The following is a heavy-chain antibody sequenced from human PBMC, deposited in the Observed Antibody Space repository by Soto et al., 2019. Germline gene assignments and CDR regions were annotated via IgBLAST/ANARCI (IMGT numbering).Heavy chain of an antibody. D-gene: IGHD5-12*01. CDR2: VYYDGNT. CDR3: ARHLNSGWLGY. CDR1: GGSISSSSYY. V-gene: IGHV4-39*01. Sequence: QLQLQESGPGLVKPSETLSLTCTVSGGSISSSSYYWAWIRQPPGKGLEWIGSVYYDGNTYYGPSLKSRVTLSVDTSKNQYSLKLSSVTAADTAVYYCARHLNSGWLGYWGQGILVTVSS. J-gene: IGHJ4*02.